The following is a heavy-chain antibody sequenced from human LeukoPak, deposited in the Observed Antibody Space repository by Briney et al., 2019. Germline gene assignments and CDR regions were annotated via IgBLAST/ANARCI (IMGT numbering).Heavy chain of an antibody. V-gene: IGHV3-7*01. J-gene: IGHJ4*02. Sequence: GGSLRLSCAASGFTFSSYWMSWVRQAPGKGLEWVANIKQDGSEKYYVDSVKGRFTISRDNAMNSLYLQMNSLRAEDTAVYYCARDWRGGYLLDWGQGTLVTVSS. CDR1: GFTFSSYW. CDR2: IKQDGSEK. D-gene: IGHD3-22*01. CDR3: ARDWRGGYLLD.